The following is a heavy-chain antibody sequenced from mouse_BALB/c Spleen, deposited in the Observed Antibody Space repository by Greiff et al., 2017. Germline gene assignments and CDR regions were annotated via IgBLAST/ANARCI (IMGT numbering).Heavy chain of an antibody. V-gene: IGHV1-15*01. CDR2: IDPETGGT. CDR1: GYTFTDYE. Sequence: QVQLQQSGAELVRPGASVTLSCKASGYTFTDYEMHWVKQTPVHGLEWIGAIDPETGGTAYNQKFKGKATLTADKSSSTAYMELLSLTSEDSAVYFCARSYYDHRYAMDYWGQGTSVTVSS. D-gene: IGHD2-4*01. J-gene: IGHJ4*01. CDR3: ARSYYDHRYAMDY.